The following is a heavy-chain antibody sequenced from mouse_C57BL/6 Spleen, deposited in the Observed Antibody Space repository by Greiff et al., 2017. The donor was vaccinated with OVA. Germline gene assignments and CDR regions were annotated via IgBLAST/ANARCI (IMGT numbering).Heavy chain of an antibody. Sequence: QVQLQQPGAELVKPGASVKLSCKASGYTFTSYWMHWVKQRPGRGLEWIGRIDPNSGGTKYTEKFKSKATLTVDKPSSPAYMKLSSLTSEDSAVYYCASEGTLTYFDYWGQGTTLTVSS. CDR1: GYTFTSYW. CDR3: ASEGTLTYFDY. CDR2: IDPNSGGT. J-gene: IGHJ2*01. V-gene: IGHV1-72*01. D-gene: IGHD2-13*01.